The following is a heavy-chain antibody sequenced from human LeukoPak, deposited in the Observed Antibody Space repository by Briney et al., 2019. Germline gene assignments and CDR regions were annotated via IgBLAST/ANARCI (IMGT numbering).Heavy chain of an antibody. CDR2: VFYSGST. CDR1: GSSISSSTW. V-gene: IGHV4-4*02. CDR3: ASGGLVSRYLDH. J-gene: IGHJ4*02. D-gene: IGHD5/OR15-5a*01. Sequence: SETLSLTCAVSGSSISSSTWWTWVRQALGKGLEWIGEVFYSGSTNSNPSFKSRLTMSVDESKHEFSLKLASVTAADTAIYYCASGGLVSRYLDHWGQGTLVTVSP.